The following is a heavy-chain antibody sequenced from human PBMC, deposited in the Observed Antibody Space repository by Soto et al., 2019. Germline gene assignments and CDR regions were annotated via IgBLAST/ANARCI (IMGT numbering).Heavy chain of an antibody. Sequence: GGSLRLCCAASGFTFSSYSMNWVRQAPGKGLDWVSVIYSGGNSYYAVSVQGRFTISRDNSKNTVYLQMNSLRGEDTAIYYCARLGPYGSETYSFRYNWFDPWGQGTLVNVSS. CDR3: ARLGPYGSETYSFRYNWFDP. CDR2: IYSGGNS. J-gene: IGHJ5*02. V-gene: IGHV3-53*01. CDR1: GFTFSSYS. D-gene: IGHD3-10*01.